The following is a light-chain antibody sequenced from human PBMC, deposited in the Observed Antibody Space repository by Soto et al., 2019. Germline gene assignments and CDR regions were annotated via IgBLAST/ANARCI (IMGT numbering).Light chain of an antibody. CDR1: QDISNY. CDR2: DAS. CDR3: QQSYVTPA. Sequence: DIQMTQSPSSLSASVGDRVTITCQASQDISNYLNWYQQKPGKAPKLLIYDASNLETGVPSRFSGSGSGTDFTLTISSLQPDDFATYYCQQSYVTPAFGQGTKVDIK. J-gene: IGKJ1*01. V-gene: IGKV1-39*01.